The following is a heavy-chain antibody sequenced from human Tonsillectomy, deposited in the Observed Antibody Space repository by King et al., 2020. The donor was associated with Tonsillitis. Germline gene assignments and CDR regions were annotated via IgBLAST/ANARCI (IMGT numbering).Heavy chain of an antibody. J-gene: IGHJ4*02. V-gene: IGHV4-34*01. CDR2: INHSGST. D-gene: IGHD3-10*01. CDR1: GGSFSGYY. CDR3: ARLRELDY. Sequence: VQLQQWGAGLLKPSETLSLTCAVYGGSFSGYYWNWIRQPPGKGLEWIGEINHSGSTNYNPSLKSRVTISVDTSKNQFSLKLSSVTAADTAVYYCARLRELDYWGQGTLVTVSS.